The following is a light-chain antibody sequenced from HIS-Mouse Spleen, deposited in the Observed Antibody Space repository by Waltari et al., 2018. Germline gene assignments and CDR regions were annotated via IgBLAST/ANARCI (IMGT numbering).Light chain of an antibody. V-gene: IGKV1D-8*02. CDR1: QGISSY. J-gene: IGKJ1*01. CDR2: AAS. Sequence: AIWMTQSPSLLSASTGDRVTISCRISQGISSYLAWYQQKPGKAPELLIYAASTLQSGVPSRFSGSGSGTDFTLTISCLQSEDFATYYRQQYYSFPWTFGQGTKVEIK. CDR3: QQYYSFPWT.